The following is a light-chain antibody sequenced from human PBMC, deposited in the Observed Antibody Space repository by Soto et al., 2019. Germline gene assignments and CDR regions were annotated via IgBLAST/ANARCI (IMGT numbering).Light chain of an antibody. CDR1: QSVSSSY. Sequence: EIVLTRSPGTLSLSPMEIATLSFMASQSVSSSYLAWYQQKPGQAPRLLIHGAYSRATGIPDRFSGSGSGTDFTLTISRLEPEDSAVYYCQQYGSSHPWTFGQGTKVDIK. CDR2: GAY. V-gene: IGKV3-20*01. CDR3: QQYGSSHPWT. J-gene: IGKJ1*01.